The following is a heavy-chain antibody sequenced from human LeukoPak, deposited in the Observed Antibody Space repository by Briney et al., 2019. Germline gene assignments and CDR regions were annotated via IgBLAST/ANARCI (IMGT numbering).Heavy chain of an antibody. CDR1: GGTFSSYA. CDR2: IIPIFGTA. CDR3: ARSSCSGGSCYNDNWFDP. V-gene: IGHV1-69*13. J-gene: IGHJ5*02. Sequence: SVKVSCKASGGTFSSYAISWVRQAPGQGLEWMGGIIPIFGTANYAQKFQGRVTITADESTSTAYMELSSLRSEDTAVYYCARSSCSGGSCYNDNWFDPWGQGTLVTVSS. D-gene: IGHD2-15*01.